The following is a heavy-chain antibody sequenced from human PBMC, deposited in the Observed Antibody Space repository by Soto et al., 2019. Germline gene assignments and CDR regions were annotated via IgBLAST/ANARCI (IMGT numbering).Heavy chain of an antibody. V-gene: IGHV1-8*01. J-gene: IGHJ6*02. Sequence: ASVKVSCKASGYTFSDFDINWLRQASGQGPEWMGWMNAKSGDTFFAQRFQGKFNMTWDTSLSTAYMEVGSLTSDDTAMYYCARGNPFNYDGFDVWGQGTTVTVSS. CDR3: ARGNPFNYDGFDV. CDR2: MNAKSGDT. CDR1: GYTFSDFD. D-gene: IGHD3-3*01.